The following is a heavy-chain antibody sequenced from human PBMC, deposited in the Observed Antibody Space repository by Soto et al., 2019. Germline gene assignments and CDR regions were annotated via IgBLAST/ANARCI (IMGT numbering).Heavy chain of an antibody. CDR2: IYWDDDN. D-gene: IGHD3-3*01. V-gene: IGHV2-5*02. CDR3: AHRVLRTVFGLVTTTAIYFDF. J-gene: IGHJ4*02. CDR1: GFSLTTSGVG. Sequence: QITLNESGPTQVKPRQTLTLTCTFSGFSLTTSGVGVGWIRQSPGKAPEWLALIYWDDDNRYSPSLNSRLTITKDTSKNPVVLTMADLDPADTATYYCAHRVLRTVFGLVTTTAIYFDFWGQGTPVAVSS.